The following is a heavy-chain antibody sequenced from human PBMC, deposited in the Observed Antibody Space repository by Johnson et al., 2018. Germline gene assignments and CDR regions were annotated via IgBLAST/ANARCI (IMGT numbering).Heavy chain of an antibody. CDR2: INADNGNT. V-gene: IGHV1-3*01. J-gene: IGHJ3*02. Sequence: QVQLVESGAEVKKPGASVKVSCKASGYTFIEYPIHWLRQAPGQRFEWMGWINADNGNTKYSQRFQGRVTMTTDTSTSTAYMELRSLASDDTAVDYCAREWRGYYYSSGYYFHDGFDICGQGTMVTVSS. CDR1: GYTFIEYP. D-gene: IGHD3-22*01. CDR3: AREWRGYYYSSGYYFHDGFDI.